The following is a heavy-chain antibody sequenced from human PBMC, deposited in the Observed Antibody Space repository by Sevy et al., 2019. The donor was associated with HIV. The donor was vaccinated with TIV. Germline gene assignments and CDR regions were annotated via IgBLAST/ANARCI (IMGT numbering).Heavy chain of an antibody. CDR3: AVAGGGAFDS. D-gene: IGHD3-16*01. CDR1: GFSFSDYD. Sequence: GGSLRLSCAASGFSFSDYDLTWVRQAPGKGLEWVADIGVRGESSYYADSVKGRSTISRDNSKNTLFLQMNSLRAEDTAVYYCAVAGGGAFDSWGQGTMVTVSS. V-gene: IGHV3-23*01. CDR2: IGVRGESS. J-gene: IGHJ3*02.